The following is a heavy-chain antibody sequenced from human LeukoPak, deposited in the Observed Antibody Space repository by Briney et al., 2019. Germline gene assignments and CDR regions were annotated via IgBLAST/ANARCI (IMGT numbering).Heavy chain of an antibody. Sequence: GGSLRLSCAASGFTFSNYWMTWVRQAPGKGLEWVANIKQDESEKYYVDSVRGRFTISRDNGKNSMYLQLNSLRAEDTAVYYCVRDTAGSGSYPDYWGQGTLVTVSS. CDR2: IKQDESEK. J-gene: IGHJ4*02. V-gene: IGHV3-7*01. D-gene: IGHD1-26*01. CDR1: GFTFSNYW. CDR3: VRDTAGSGSYPDY.